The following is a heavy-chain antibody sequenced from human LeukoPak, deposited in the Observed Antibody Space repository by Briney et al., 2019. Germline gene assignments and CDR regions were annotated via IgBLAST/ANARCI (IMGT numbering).Heavy chain of an antibody. CDR2: INHSGST. D-gene: IGHD1-20*01. CDR3: ARNRQGRWFGEIERIVTGTRGASRGMDV. J-gene: IGHJ6*02. CDR1: GGSFSGYY. Sequence: PSETLSLTCAVYGGSFSGYYWSWIRQPPGKGLEWIGEINHSGSTNYNPSLKSRDTISVDTSKNQFSPKLSSVTAADTAVYYCARNRQGRWFGEIERIVTGTRGASRGMDVWGQGTTVTVSS. V-gene: IGHV4-34*01.